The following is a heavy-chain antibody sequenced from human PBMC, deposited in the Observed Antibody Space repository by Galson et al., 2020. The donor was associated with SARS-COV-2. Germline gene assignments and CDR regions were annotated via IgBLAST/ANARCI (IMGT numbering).Heavy chain of an antibody. CDR3: ARVEYSSSLGAMDG. CDR2: IYYSGST. D-gene: IGHD6-6*01. Sequence: ETSETLSLTCTVSGGSISSYYWSWIRQPPGKGLEWIGYIYYSGSTNYNPSLKSRVTISVDTSKNQFSLQLSSVTAADTAVYYCARVEYSSSLGAMDGWGQGTTVTVSS. V-gene: IGHV4-59*01. J-gene: IGHJ6*02. CDR1: GGSISSYY.